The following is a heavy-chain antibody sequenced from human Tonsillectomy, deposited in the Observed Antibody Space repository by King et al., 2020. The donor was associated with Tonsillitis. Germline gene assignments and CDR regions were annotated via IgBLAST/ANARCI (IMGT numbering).Heavy chain of an antibody. CDR3: TRGSGGMDV. CDR1: GFTFGDYA. V-gene: IGHV3-49*05. J-gene: IGHJ6*02. CDR2: IRSKTNGGTA. Sequence: VQLVESGGGLVKPGRSLRLSCTASGFTFGDYAMSWFRQAPGKGLEWVGFIRSKTNGGTADYAASVKGRFIISRDDSKSIAYLQMNSLKTEDTAVYYCTRGSGGMDVWGQGTTVTVSS.